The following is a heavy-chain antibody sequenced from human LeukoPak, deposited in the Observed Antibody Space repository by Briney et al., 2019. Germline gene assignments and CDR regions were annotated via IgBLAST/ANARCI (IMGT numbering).Heavy chain of an antibody. V-gene: IGHV3-7*01. J-gene: IGHJ4*02. Sequence: GGSLRLSCAASGFTFSSYWMSWVRQAPGKGLEWVANIKQDGSEKYYVDSVKGRFTISRDNAKNSLYLQMNSLRAEDTAVYYCARVYDFWSGSYVDYWGQGTLVTVSS. CDR3: ARVYDFWSGSYVDY. CDR2: IKQDGSEK. D-gene: IGHD3-3*01. CDR1: GFTFSSYW.